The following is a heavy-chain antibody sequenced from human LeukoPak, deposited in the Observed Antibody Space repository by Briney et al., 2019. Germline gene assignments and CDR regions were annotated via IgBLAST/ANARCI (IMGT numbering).Heavy chain of an antibody. CDR2: ISSSSSTI. CDR3: ARDRMVRGVPFDY. J-gene: IGHJ4*02. CDR1: GFTFSSYA. V-gene: IGHV3-48*04. Sequence: GGSLRLFCAASGFTFSSYAMTWVRQAPGKGLEWVSYISSSSSTIYYADSVKGRFTISRDNAKKSLYLQMNSLRAEDTAVYYCARDRMVRGVPFDYWGQGTLVTVSS. D-gene: IGHD3-10*01.